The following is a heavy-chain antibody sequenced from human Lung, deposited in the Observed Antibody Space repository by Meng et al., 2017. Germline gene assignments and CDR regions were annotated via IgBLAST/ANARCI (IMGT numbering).Heavy chain of an antibody. CDR1: VGSFSDYY. CDR2: INHSGST. D-gene: IGHD4-11*01. Sequence: VPLQTVAAGLWTPSSPLPLPWVVSVGSFSDYYWSWIRQPPGKGLEWIGEINHSGSTNYNPSLESRATISVDTSQNNLSLKLSSVTAADSAVYYCARGPTTMAHDFDYWGQGTLVTVSS. CDR3: ARGPTTMAHDFDY. J-gene: IGHJ4*02. V-gene: IGHV4-34*01.